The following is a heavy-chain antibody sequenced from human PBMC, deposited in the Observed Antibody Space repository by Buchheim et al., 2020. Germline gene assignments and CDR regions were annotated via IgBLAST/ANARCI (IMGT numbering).Heavy chain of an antibody. Sequence: QVQLVQSGAAVKKPGASVKVSCKASGFTLTGYYMHWVRQAPGQGLEWMGWINPDSGGTNYAQKFQGRVTMTRDTSINTPYMELSSLTSDDSAVYYCARTSSFDYWGQGTL. CDR3: ARTSSFDY. CDR2: INPDSGGT. J-gene: IGHJ4*02. V-gene: IGHV1-2*02. CDR1: GFTLTGYY.